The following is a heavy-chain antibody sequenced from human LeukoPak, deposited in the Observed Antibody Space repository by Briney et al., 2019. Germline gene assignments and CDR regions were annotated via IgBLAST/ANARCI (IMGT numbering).Heavy chain of an antibody. CDR1: GGSISSSNW. V-gene: IGHV4-4*02. CDR3: ARGEEHGSGTVQFDY. D-gene: IGHD3-10*01. J-gene: IGHJ4*02. CDR2: VFHGGST. Sequence: PSETLSLTCAVSGGSISSSNWWSWVRQPPGKGLEWIGEVFHGGSTNFNPSLKSRVTISVDRSKNQFSLRLYSVTAADTAVYFCARGEEHGSGTVQFDYWGQGTLVTVSS.